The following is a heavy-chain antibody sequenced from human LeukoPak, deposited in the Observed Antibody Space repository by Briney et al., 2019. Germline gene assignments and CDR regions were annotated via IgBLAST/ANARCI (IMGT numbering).Heavy chain of an antibody. V-gene: IGHV1-8*03. D-gene: IGHD1-26*01. CDR1: GYTFTSYD. CDR2: MNPNSGNT. Sequence: GASVKVSCKASGYTFTSYDINSVRQATGQGLEWMGWMNPNSGNTGYAQKFQGRVTITRNTSISTAYMELSSLRSEDTAVYYCARGQEWELIDYWGQGTLVTVSS. CDR3: ARGQEWELIDY. J-gene: IGHJ4*02.